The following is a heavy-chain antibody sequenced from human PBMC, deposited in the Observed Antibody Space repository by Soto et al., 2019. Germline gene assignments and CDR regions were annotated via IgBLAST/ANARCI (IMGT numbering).Heavy chain of an antibody. V-gene: IGHV5-10-1*01. D-gene: IGHD3-10*01. Sequence: XDSLKISWKGSGNSFTSYWSSLVLQMPGKGLEWMGRIDPSDSYTNYSPSFQGHVTISADKSISTAYLQWSSLKASDTAMYYCERHLFAGRGVIRYWGQRTLVTVSS. CDR1: GNSFTSYW. CDR3: ERHLFAGRGVIRY. J-gene: IGHJ4*02. CDR2: IDPSDSYT.